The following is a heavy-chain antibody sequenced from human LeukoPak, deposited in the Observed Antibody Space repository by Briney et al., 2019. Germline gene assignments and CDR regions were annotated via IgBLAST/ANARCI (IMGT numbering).Heavy chain of an antibody. CDR1: GYSFNIYW. J-gene: IGHJ3*02. CDR2: IYPGDSDA. CDR3: ARLLGCEDDDAFDI. D-gene: IGHD2-15*01. V-gene: IGHV5-51*01. Sequence: GESLKISCKGLGYSFNIYWTGWVRQMAGKGLEWMGIIYPGDSDARYSPSFQGQVTISADKSISTAYLQWSSLKASDTAIYYCARLLGCEDDDAFDIWGQGTMITVSS.